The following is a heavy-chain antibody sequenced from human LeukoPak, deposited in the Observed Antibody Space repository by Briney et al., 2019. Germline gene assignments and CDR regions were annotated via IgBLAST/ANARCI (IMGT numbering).Heavy chain of an antibody. V-gene: IGHV4-39*01. CDR1: GGSISSSSYY. Sequence: PSETLSLTCTVSGGSISSSSYYWGWIRQPPGTGLEWIGSIYYSGSTYYNPSLKSRVTISVDTSKNQFSLKLSSVTAADTAVYYCARQLLWFGELLHNWFDPWGQGTLVTVSS. D-gene: IGHD3-10*01. CDR3: ARQLLWFGELLHNWFDP. J-gene: IGHJ5*02. CDR2: IYYSGST.